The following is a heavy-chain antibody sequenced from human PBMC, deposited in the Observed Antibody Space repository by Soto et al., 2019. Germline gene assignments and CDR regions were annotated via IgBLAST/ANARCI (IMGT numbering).Heavy chain of an antibody. CDR1: GYNFSTYG. Sequence: ASVKVSCKASGYNFSTYGINWVRQAPGRRLEWLGWSNPYNGNTKYVQKFQDRVTLTTDTSATTAYMEVRSLRSDDTAMYFCARGWVHPQGRGPFDDWGQGTLFPVPS. V-gene: IGHV1-18*04. J-gene: IGHJ4*02. CDR2: SNPYNGNT. D-gene: IGHD3-16*01. CDR3: ARGWVHPQGRGPFDD.